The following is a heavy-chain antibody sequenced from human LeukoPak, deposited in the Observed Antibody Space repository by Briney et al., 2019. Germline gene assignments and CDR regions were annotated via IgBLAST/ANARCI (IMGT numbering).Heavy chain of an antibody. CDR2: INPNSGGT. CDR3: ARDQVTMVRGVIRY. CDR1: GYTFTGYY. V-gene: IGHV1-2*02. J-gene: IGHJ4*02. Sequence: ASVKVSCKASGYTFTGYYMHWVRQAPGQGLEWMGCINPNSGGTNYAQKFQGRVTMTRDTSISTAYMELSRLRSDDTAVYYCARDQVTMVRGVIRYWGQGTLVTVSS. D-gene: IGHD3-10*01.